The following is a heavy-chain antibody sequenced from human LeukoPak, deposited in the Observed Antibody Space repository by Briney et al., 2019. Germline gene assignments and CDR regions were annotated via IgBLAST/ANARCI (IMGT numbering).Heavy chain of an antibody. CDR1: GFSFSIYT. Sequence: GGSLRLSCAASGFSFSIYTMTWVRQAPGMGLQWVSVISGGGSAYYADSVKGRFTVSRDNSRNAVYLQMNSLRVEDTAVYYCVKDQYSGSGSYPDAFDFWGQGTVVTVSS. CDR2: ISGGGSA. CDR3: VKDQYSGSGSYPDAFDF. V-gene: IGHV3-23*01. D-gene: IGHD3-10*01. J-gene: IGHJ3*01.